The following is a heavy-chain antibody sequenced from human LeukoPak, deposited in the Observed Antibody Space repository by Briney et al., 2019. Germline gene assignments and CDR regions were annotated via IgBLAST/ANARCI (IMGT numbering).Heavy chain of an antibody. CDR3: ARDNYDFWSGYKAQFDY. CDR2: IYYSGST. Sequence: SETLSLTCTVSGGSISSSSYYWGWIRQPPGKGLEWIGSIYYSGSTYYNPSLKSRVTISVDTSKNQFSLKLSSVTAADTAVYYCARDNYDFWSGYKAQFDYWGQGTLVTVSS. D-gene: IGHD3-3*01. CDR1: GGSISSSSYY. V-gene: IGHV4-39*07. J-gene: IGHJ4*02.